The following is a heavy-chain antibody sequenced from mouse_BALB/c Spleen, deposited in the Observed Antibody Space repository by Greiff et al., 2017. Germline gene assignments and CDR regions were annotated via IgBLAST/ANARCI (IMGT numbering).Heavy chain of an antibody. D-gene: IGHD1-1*01. CDR2: ISYSGST. J-gene: IGHJ2*01. Sequence: VQLQQSGPGLVKPSQSLSLTCTVTGYSITSDYAWNWIRQFPGNKLEWMGYISYSGSTSYNPSLKSRISITRDTSKNQFFLQLNSVTTEDTATYYCARFYGSRYYFDDWGQGTTLTVSS. CDR1: GYSITSDYA. CDR3: ARFYGSRYYFDD. V-gene: IGHV3-2*02.